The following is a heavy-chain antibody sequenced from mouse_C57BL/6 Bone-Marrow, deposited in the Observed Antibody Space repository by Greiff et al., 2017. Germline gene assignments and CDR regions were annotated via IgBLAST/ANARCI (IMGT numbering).Heavy chain of an antibody. V-gene: IGHV1-69*01. D-gene: IGHD2-3*01. CDR3: ARNYDGSMDY. CDR2: IDPSDSYT. J-gene: IGHJ4*01. CDR1: GYTFTSYW. Sequence: QVQLQQPGAELVMPGASVKLSCKASGYTFTSYWMHWVKQRPGQGLEWIGEIDPSDSYTNYNQKFKGKSTLTVDKSSSTAYMQLCSLTSEDSAVYYCARNYDGSMDYWGQGTSVTVSS.